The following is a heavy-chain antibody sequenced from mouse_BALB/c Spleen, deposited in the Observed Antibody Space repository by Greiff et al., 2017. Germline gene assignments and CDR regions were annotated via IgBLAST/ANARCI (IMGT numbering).Heavy chain of an antibody. J-gene: IGHJ1*01. CDR2: ISSGGSYT. V-gene: IGHV5-9-4*01. Sequence: EVMLVESGGGLVKPGGSLKLSCAASGFTFSSYAMSWVRQSPEKRLEWVAEISSGGSYTYYPDTVTGRFTISRDNAKNTLYLEMSSLRSEDTAMYYCARHYGSSYRYFDVWGAGTTVTVSS. D-gene: IGHD1-1*01. CDR1: GFTFSSYA. CDR3: ARHYGSSYRYFDV.